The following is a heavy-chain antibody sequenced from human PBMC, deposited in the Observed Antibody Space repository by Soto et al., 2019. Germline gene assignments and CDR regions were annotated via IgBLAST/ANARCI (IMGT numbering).Heavy chain of an antibody. Sequence: QVQLVQSGAEVKKPGASVKVSCKASGYSFTDYGFTWVRQAPGQGLEWMGWVNTYKGNTNYAQKFQGRVTMTTDTSTSTAYIELRGLRSVDTALYYCARERGNYMYFDYWGQGTLVTVSS. D-gene: IGHD1-7*01. CDR3: ARERGNYMYFDY. V-gene: IGHV1-18*01. CDR1: GYSFTDYG. J-gene: IGHJ4*02. CDR2: VNTYKGNT.